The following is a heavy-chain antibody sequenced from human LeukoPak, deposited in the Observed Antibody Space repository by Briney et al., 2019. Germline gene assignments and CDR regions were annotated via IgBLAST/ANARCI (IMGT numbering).Heavy chain of an antibody. J-gene: IGHJ4*02. D-gene: IGHD3-22*01. V-gene: IGHV3-7*01. CDR2: IKQDGSEK. CDR3: VRLRRNSDSSGYYYYYDY. Sequence: GGSLRLSCAASGFTFSSYWMSWVREAPGKGLEWVANIKQDGSEKYYVDSVKGRFTTSRDNAKNSLYLQMNSLRAEDTAVYYCVRLRRNSDSSGYYYYYDYWGQGTLVTVSS. CDR1: GFTFSSYW.